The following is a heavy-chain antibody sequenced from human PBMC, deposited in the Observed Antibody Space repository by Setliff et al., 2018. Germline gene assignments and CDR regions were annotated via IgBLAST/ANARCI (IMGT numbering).Heavy chain of an antibody. CDR1: GATFSSHG. Sequence: SVKVSCKASGATFSSHGISWVRQAPGQGLEWMGGTIPMFGTTEYAQKFQGRLTILTDESTNTAFMQLSSLRSDDTAVYYCVREGVDSRSSTDYRYYMDVWGKGTTVTVSS. D-gene: IGHD3-22*01. CDR3: VREGVDSRSSTDYRYYMDV. J-gene: IGHJ6*03. V-gene: IGHV1-69*05. CDR2: TIPMFGTT.